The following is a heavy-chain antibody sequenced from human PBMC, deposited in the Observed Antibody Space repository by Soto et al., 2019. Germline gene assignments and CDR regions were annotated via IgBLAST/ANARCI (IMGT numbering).Heavy chain of an antibody. D-gene: IGHD3-22*01. CDR1: GFTFSNYW. Sequence: PGGSLRLSCVASGFTFSNYWMHWVRQAPGKGLEYVSSISINGGSTHYADSVKGRFTISRDNSKNTQYLQMSSLRADDTALYYCVKGEYYYDSSGYYPFDYWGQGTLVTVSS. CDR3: VKGEYYYDSSGYYPFDY. J-gene: IGHJ4*02. CDR2: ISINGGST. V-gene: IGHV3-64D*06.